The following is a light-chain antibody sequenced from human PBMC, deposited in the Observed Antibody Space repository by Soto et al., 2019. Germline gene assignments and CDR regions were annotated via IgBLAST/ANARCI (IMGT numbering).Light chain of an antibody. Sequence: QSALTQPPSASGSPGQSVTISCTGTSSDVGGYNYVSWYQQYSGKAPKLIVYEVNKRPSGVSNRFSGSKSGNTASLTISGLQTEDEADYYCYSYEGGRVFGGGTKVTVL. V-gene: IGLV2-8*01. CDR2: EVN. J-gene: IGLJ3*02. CDR1: SSDVGGYNY. CDR3: YSYEGGRV.